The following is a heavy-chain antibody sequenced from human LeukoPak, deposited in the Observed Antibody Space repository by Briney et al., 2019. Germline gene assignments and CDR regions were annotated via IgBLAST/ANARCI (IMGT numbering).Heavy chain of an antibody. J-gene: IGHJ4*03. CDR1: GGSISSYY. D-gene: IGHD5-18*01. V-gene: IGHV4-59*01. Sequence: SETLSLTCTVSGGSISSYYWSWIRLPPGKGLEWIGYIYYTGATYYNPSLKSRVTISLDTSKNQFSLKLSSVTAADAAVYYCARPGYTYGPGYYFDSGAKGARATASQ. CDR2: IYYTGAT. CDR3: ARPGYTYGPGYYFDS.